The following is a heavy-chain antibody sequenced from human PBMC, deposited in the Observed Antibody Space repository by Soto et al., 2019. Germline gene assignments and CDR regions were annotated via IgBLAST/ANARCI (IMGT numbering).Heavy chain of an antibody. CDR2: IKSKTDGGTT. CDR1: GFTFSNAW. V-gene: IGHV3-15*01. Sequence: GGSLRLSCAASGFTFSNAWMSWVRQAPGKGLEWVGRIKSKTDGGTTDYAAPVKGRFTISRDDSKNTLYLQMNSLKTEDTAVYYCTTDLGDFWSGYYAFDIWGQGTMVTVS. J-gene: IGHJ3*02. CDR3: TTDLGDFWSGYYAFDI. D-gene: IGHD3-3*01.